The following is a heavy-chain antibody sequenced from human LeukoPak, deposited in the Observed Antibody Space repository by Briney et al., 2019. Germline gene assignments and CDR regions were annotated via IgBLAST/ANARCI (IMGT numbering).Heavy chain of an antibody. J-gene: IGHJ4*02. V-gene: IGHV1-69*05. CDR2: IIPIFGTA. CDR3: ARGPGAYYYGSGSYCV. CDR1: GGTFSSYA. D-gene: IGHD3-10*01. Sequence: SVKVSCKASGGTFSSYAISWVRQAPGQGLEWMGGIIPIFGTANYAQKFQGRVTITTDESTSTAYMELSSLRSEDTAVYYCARGPGAYYYGSGSYCVWGQGTLVTVSS.